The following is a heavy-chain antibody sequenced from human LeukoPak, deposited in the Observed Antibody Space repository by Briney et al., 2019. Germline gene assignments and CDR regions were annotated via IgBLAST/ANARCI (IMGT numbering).Heavy chain of an antibody. CDR3: ARGWNYAFRFDY. J-gene: IGHJ4*02. Sequence: GRSLRLSCAASGFTFSDYWMTWVRQAPGKGLEWVAHIKQDGSERYYGDSVKGRFTISRDNAKNLVYLQMNSLGAEDTAIYYCARGWNYAFRFDYWGQGTLVTVSS. CDR2: IKQDGSER. V-gene: IGHV3-7*01. D-gene: IGHD1-7*01. CDR1: GFTFSDYW.